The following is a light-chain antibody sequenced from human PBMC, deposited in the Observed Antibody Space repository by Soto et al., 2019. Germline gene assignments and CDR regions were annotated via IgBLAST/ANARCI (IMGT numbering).Light chain of an antibody. V-gene: IGKV3-20*01. Sequence: EIVLTQSPGTLSLSPGERATLSCRASQSVRSRYLAWYQQIPGRAPRLLIYGASNRATGIPDRFSGSGSGTDFTLTVSRLEPADFAVYFCQQYDTSPGTFGQGTKVDI. CDR1: QSVRSRY. CDR2: GAS. CDR3: QQYDTSPGT. J-gene: IGKJ1*01.